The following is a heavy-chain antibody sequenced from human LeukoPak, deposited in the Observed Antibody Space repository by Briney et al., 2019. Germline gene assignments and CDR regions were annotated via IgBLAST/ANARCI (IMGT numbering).Heavy chain of an antibody. CDR2: IYPRDGST. J-gene: IGHJ4*02. V-gene: IGHV1-46*01. Sequence: ASVKVSCKASGYTFTSNYIHWVRQAPGQGLEWMGMIYPRDGSTSYAQKFQGRVTVTRDTSTSTVHMELSGLRSEDTAVYYCARVGVGYFDYWGQGTLVTVSS. CDR3: ARVGVGYFDY. D-gene: IGHD2-15*01. CDR1: GYTFTSNY.